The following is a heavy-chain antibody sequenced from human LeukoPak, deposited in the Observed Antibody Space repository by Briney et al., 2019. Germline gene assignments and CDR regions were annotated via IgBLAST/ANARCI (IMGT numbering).Heavy chain of an antibody. J-gene: IGHJ4*02. V-gene: IGHV4-39*01. CDR2: IYYSGST. D-gene: IGHD3-22*01. Sequence: SETLSLTCTVSGGSISSSSYYWGWIRQPPGKGLEWIGSIYYSGSTYYNPSLKSRVTISVDTSKNQFSLKLSSVTAADTAVYYCASIRGNYFRIFDYWGQGTLVTVSS. CDR3: ASIRGNYFRIFDY. CDR1: GGSISSSSYY.